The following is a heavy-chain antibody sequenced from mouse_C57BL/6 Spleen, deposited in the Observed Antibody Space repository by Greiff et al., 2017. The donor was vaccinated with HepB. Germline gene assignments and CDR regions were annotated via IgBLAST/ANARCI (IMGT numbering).Heavy chain of an antibody. CDR2: INPNNGGT. J-gene: IGHJ1*03. CDR3: ARSTVVDWYFDV. Sequence: VQLQQSGAELVRPGASVTLSCKASGYTFTDYNMHWVKQSHGKSLEWIGYINPNNGGTSYNQKFKGKATLTVNKSSSTAYMELRSLTSEDSAVYYCARSTVVDWYFDVWGTGTTVTVSS. CDR1: GYTFTDYN. D-gene: IGHD1-1*01. V-gene: IGHV1-22*01.